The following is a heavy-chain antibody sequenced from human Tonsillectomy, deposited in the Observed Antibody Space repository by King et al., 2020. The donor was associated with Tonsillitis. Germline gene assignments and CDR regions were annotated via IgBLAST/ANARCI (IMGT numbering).Heavy chain of an antibody. CDR1: GGSFSNYY. D-gene: IGHD2-21*02. Sequence: QVQLQQWGAGLLKPSETLSLTCAVYGGSFSNYYWSWIRQPPGKGLEWIGEINHSGSTNYNPSLKSRVTISVDTSKNQFSLKLSSVTAADTAVYYCAREGAAYCGGDCYSGSDAFDIWGQGTMVTVSS. J-gene: IGHJ3*02. CDR3: AREGAAYCGGDCYSGSDAFDI. V-gene: IGHV4-34*01. CDR2: INHSGST.